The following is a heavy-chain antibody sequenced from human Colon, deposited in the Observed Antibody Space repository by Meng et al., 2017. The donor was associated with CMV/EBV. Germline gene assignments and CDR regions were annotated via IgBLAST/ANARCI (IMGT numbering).Heavy chain of an antibody. D-gene: IGHD3-16*01. V-gene: IGHV5-51*01. J-gene: IGHJ4*02. CDR1: GYNFTTYW. CDR2: IYPGDFDT. Sequence: GESLKISCKCSGYNFTTYWIGWVRQMPGKGLEWMGMIYPGDFDTRYSPSFQGQVTISADRSITTAYLQWSSLKASDTAMYYCARRGPLDVDYWGQGTLVTVSS. CDR3: ARRGPLDVDY.